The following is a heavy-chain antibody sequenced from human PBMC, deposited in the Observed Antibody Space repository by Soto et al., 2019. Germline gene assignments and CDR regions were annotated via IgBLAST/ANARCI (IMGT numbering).Heavy chain of an antibody. CDR2: IWYDGSNK. Sequence: GGSLRLSCAASGFTFSSYGMHWVRQAPGKGLEWVAVIWYDGSNKYYADSVKGRFTISRDNSKNTLYLQMNSLRAEDTAVYYCARENDYTIFGVVTLDYWGQGTLVTVSS. V-gene: IGHV3-33*01. J-gene: IGHJ4*02. CDR3: ARENDYTIFGVVTLDY. CDR1: GFTFSSYG. D-gene: IGHD3-3*01.